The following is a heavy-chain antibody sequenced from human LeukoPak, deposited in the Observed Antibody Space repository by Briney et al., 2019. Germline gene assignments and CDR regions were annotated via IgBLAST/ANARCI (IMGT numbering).Heavy chain of an antibody. V-gene: IGHV3-23*01. J-gene: IGHJ2*01. Sequence: HAGGSLRLSCAASGFTFSNYWIHWVRQAPGKGLVWVSAISNSGGNAYYADSVKGQFTISRDNSKNTLVLQMNSLRAEDTAVYYCAKVPYPYWYFDLWGRGTLVTVSS. CDR1: GFTFSNYW. CDR3: AKVPYPYWYFDL. CDR2: ISNSGGNA.